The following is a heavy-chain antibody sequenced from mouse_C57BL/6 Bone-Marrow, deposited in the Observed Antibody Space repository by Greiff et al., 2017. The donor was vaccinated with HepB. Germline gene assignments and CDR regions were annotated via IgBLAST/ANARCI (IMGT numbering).Heavy chain of an antibody. CDR3: TRDEDYGVY. CDR1: GFTFSSYA. V-gene: IGHV5-9-1*02. D-gene: IGHD2-4*01. J-gene: IGHJ3*01. CDR2: ISSGGDYI. Sequence: EVKLQESGEGLVKPGGSLKLSCAASGFTFSSYAMSWVRQTPEKRLEWVAYISSGGDYIYYADTVKGRFTISRDNARNTLYLQMSSLKSEDTAMYYCTRDEDYGVYWGQGTLVTVSA.